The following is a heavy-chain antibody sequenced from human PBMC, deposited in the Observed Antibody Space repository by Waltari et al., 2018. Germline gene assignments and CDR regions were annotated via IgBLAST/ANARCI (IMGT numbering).Heavy chain of an antibody. CDR2: TNTKSGGT. J-gene: IGHJ5*02. CDR1: GYTFTGYY. CDR3: ARVLYCSGGSCYWAFDP. Sequence: QVQLVQSGAEVKKPGASVKVSCKASGYTFTGYYMHWVRQAPGQGLEWMGWTNTKSGGTNYAQKFQGRVTMTRDTYISTAYMELSKLRSDDTAVYYCARVLYCSGGSCYWAFDPWGQGTLVTVSS. D-gene: IGHD2-15*01. V-gene: IGHV1-2*02.